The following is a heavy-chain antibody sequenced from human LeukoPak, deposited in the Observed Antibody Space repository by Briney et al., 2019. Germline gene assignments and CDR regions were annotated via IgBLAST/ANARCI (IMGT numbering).Heavy chain of an antibody. D-gene: IGHD3-10*01. CDR1: GFTFSSYA. V-gene: IGHV3-23*01. Sequence: PGRSLRLSCAASGFTFSSYAMSWVREAPGKGLEWVSVISNSGGSTFYADSVKGRFTISRDNSKNTLYLQMNSHRAEDTAVYYCAKRASGSGTSLYYFDYWGQGTLVTVSS. J-gene: IGHJ4*02. CDR3: AKRASGSGTSLYYFDY. CDR2: ISNSGGST.